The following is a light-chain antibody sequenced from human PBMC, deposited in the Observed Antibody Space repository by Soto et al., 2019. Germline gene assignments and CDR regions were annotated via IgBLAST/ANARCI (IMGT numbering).Light chain of an antibody. V-gene: IGKV3D-15*01. Sequence: EIVMTQSPGTLSVSPGERATLSCGASQSISSNLAWYQQKPGQAPRPLIYGASTRATGIPARFSGSGSGTEFTLTISSLQSEDFAVYYCQQYHNWVTFGGGTKVDIK. CDR2: GAS. CDR3: QQYHNWVT. J-gene: IGKJ4*01. CDR1: QSISSN.